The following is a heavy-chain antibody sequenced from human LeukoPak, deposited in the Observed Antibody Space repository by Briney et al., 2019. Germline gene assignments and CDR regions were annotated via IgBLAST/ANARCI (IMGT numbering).Heavy chain of an antibody. CDR2: IKSKTDGGTT. V-gene: IGHV3-15*01. Sequence: GGSLRLSRAASGFTFSNAWMSWVRQAPGKGLEWVGRIKSKTDGGTTDYAAPVKGRFTISRDDSKNTLYLQMNSLKTEDTAVYYCTTGRVTAAQGHAFDIWGQGTMVTVSS. CDR1: GFTFSNAW. J-gene: IGHJ3*02. CDR3: TTGRVTAAQGHAFDI. D-gene: IGHD2-2*01.